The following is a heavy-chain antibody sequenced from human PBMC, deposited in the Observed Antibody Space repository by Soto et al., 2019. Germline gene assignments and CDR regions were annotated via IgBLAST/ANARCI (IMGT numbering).Heavy chain of an antibody. CDR3: ARAVLPATAPFDY. CDR1: CGSISSYY. D-gene: IGHD2-2*01. Sequence: SETLSLTCIVSCGSISSYYWSWIRQPPGKGLEWIGYIYYSGSTNYNPSLKSRVTISVDTSKNQFSLKLSSVTAADTAVYYCARAVLPATAPFDYWGQGTLVT. J-gene: IGHJ4*02. V-gene: IGHV4-59*01. CDR2: IYYSGST.